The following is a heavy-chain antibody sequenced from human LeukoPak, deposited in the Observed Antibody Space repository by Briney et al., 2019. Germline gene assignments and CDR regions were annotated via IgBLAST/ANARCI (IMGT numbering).Heavy chain of an antibody. CDR2: ISGDGGST. CDR1: GFTFDDYA. CDR3: AKRENYDSSGYSTEPFDY. D-gene: IGHD3-22*01. J-gene: IGHJ4*02. Sequence: GGSLRLSCAASGFTFDDYAMHWVRQAPGKGLEWVSLISGDGGSTYYADSVKGRFTISRDNSKNSLYLQMNSLRTEDTALYYCAKRENYDSSGYSTEPFDYWGQGTLVTASS. V-gene: IGHV3-43*02.